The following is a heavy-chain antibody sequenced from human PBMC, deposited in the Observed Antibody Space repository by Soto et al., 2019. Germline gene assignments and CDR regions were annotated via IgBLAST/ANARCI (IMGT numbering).Heavy chain of an antibody. J-gene: IGHJ5*02. CDR2: INPNSGNT. D-gene: IGHD4-17*01. Sequence: QVQLVQSGAEVKKPGASVKVSCKASGYIFTNYDINWVRQATGQGLEYLGWINPNSGNTGYVQKFKGRVTMTRNTSINTAYMELNSLRSEDTAVYYCARGIKYSDYSRCFDPWGQGTLVTVSS. CDR3: ARGIKYSDYSRCFDP. CDR1: GYIFTNYD. V-gene: IGHV1-8*01.